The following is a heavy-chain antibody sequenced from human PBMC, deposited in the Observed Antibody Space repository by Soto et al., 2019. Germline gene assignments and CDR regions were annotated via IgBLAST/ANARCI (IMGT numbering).Heavy chain of an antibody. J-gene: IGHJ4*02. CDR2: IDGSGNT. D-gene: IGHD1-26*01. CDR1: SESLSGYY. CDR3: VGARGRLVGFDY. Sequence: QVQLQQWGAGLLKPSETLSLTCAVNSESLSGYYWSWIRQSPGKGLEWIGEIDGSGNTNYSPSLSSQVAMSVDTSKNPFSLNLNSVSAADTAAYYCVGARGRLVGFDYWGQGTLVTVSS. V-gene: IGHV4-34*01.